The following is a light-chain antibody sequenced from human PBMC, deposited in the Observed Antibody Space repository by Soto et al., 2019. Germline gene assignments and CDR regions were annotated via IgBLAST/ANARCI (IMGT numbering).Light chain of an antibody. Sequence: DIQMTQSPSTLSASVGDRVTITCRASQSISSWLAWYQQKPGKAPKLLIYKASSLESGVTSRFSGSGSGTEFTLTISSLQHDDFATYYCQQYNSYPWTFGQGTKVEIK. J-gene: IGKJ1*01. CDR1: QSISSW. CDR3: QQYNSYPWT. V-gene: IGKV1-5*03. CDR2: KAS.